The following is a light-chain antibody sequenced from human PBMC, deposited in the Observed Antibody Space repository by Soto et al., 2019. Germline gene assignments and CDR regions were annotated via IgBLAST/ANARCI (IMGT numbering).Light chain of an antibody. Sequence: IVMTQSPATLSVSPGERATLSYWASQSIRTDLAWYQQKSGQGPRLLIYDASTRATGIPARFSGSGSGTEFTLTISSLKPDDFATYYCQQYQSYSRTFGQGTKVDI. J-gene: IGKJ1*01. CDR1: QSIRTD. CDR3: QQYQSYSRT. CDR2: DAS. V-gene: IGKV3D-15*01.